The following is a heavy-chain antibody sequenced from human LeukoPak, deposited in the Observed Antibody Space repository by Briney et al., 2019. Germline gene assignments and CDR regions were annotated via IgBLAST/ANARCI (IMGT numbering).Heavy chain of an antibody. D-gene: IGHD3-16*01. CDR1: GYIFTGYY. CDR3: ARGRFDGGAATHWFDP. Sequence: ASVKVSCKASGYIFTGYYIHWVRQAPGQGLEWMGWINPNSGGTNYAQRFQGRVTMTRDTSISTAYMELSRLRSDDTAVYYCARGRFDGGAATHWFDPWGQGTLVTVSS. V-gene: IGHV1-2*02. J-gene: IGHJ5*02. CDR2: INPNSGGT.